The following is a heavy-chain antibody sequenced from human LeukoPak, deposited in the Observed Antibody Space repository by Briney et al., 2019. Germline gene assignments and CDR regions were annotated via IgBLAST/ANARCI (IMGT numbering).Heavy chain of an antibody. V-gene: IGHV3-15*01. Sequence: GSLRLSCAAAGFAFSNAWMSWVRREPGKGREWGGRIKSKTDGGTTDYAAPVKCRFTISRDDSKNTLYLQMNSLKTEDTAVYYCTSRLRGGITWGQGTLVTVSS. CDR1: GFAFSNAW. D-gene: IGHD4-17*01. CDR2: IKSKTDGGTT. CDR3: TSRLRGGIT. J-gene: IGHJ4*02.